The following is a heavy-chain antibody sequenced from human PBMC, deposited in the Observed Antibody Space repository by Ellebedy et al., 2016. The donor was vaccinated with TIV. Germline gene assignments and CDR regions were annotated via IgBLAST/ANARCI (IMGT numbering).Heavy chain of an antibody. V-gene: IGHV3-49*03. D-gene: IGHD4-17*01. Sequence: GESLKISCAASGFTFGDYAMSWFRQAPGKGLEWVGFIRSKAYGGTTEYAASVKGRFTNSRDDSKSIAYLQMNSLKTEDTAVYYCTRGEEYGEYYFDYWGQGALVTVSS. CDR1: GFTFGDYA. CDR2: IRSKAYGGTT. CDR3: TRGEEYGEYYFDY. J-gene: IGHJ4*02.